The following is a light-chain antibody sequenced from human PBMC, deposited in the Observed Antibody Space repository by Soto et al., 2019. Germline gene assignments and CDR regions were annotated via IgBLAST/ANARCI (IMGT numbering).Light chain of an antibody. V-gene: IGKV3-20*01. CDR2: GAS. CDR3: QQYGGSPRT. Sequence: PGERATLSCRASHPVTSNYLAWYQQKPGQAPRLLIYGASSRATDIPDRFSGSGSGTDFTLTISRLETEDFAVYYCQQYGGSPRTFGQGTKVEMK. CDR1: HPVTSNY. J-gene: IGKJ1*01.